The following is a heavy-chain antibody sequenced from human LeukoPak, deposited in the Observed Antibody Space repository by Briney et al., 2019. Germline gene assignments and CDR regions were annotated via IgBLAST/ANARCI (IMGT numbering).Heavy chain of an antibody. V-gene: IGHV3-11*04. CDR1: EFTFSDYY. D-gene: IGHD3-10*01. CDR3: ARDLSDYYGSGSYYEYYYYYMDV. J-gene: IGHJ6*03. CDR2: ISSSGSTI. Sequence: GGSLRLSCAASEFTFSDYYMSWIRQAPGKGLEWVSYISSSGSTIYYADSVKGRFTISRDNAKNSLYLQMNSLRAEDTAVYYCARDLSDYYGSGSYYEYYYYYMDVWGKGTTVTISS.